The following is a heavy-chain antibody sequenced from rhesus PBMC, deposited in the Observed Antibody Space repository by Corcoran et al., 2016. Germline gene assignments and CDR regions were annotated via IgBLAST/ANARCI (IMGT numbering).Heavy chain of an antibody. CDR3: ARGVHEYSKGLDS. CDR1: GGSISSNW. Sequence: QLQLQESGPGLVKPSETLSLTCAVSGGSISSNWWSWIRQPPGQGLEWIGRISGSGGSPSYNPSLKSRVTISTDTSKNQLSLKLISVTAADTAVYYCARGVHEYSKGLDSWGQGVVVTVSS. CDR2: ISGSGGSP. J-gene: IGHJ6*01. D-gene: IGHD4-23*01. V-gene: IGHV4-173*01.